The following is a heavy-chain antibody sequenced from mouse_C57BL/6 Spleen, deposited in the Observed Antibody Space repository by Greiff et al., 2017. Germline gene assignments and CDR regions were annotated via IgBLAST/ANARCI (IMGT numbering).Heavy chain of an antibody. CDR3: ARALDY. Sequence: QVQLQQPGAELVKPGASVKLSCKASGYTFTSYWMQWVKQRPGQGLEWIGEIDPSDSYTNYNQKFKGKATLTVDTSSSTAYMQLSSRTSEDSAVYYCARALDYWGQGTTLTVSS. CDR2: IDPSDSYT. CDR1: GYTFTSYW. J-gene: IGHJ2*01. V-gene: IGHV1-50*01.